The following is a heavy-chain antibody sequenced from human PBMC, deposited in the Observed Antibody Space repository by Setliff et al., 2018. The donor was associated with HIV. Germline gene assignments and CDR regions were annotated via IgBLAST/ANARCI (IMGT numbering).Heavy chain of an antibody. CDR3: ARNTDVDSVYRPFHI. D-gene: IGHD1-26*01. CDR1: GFTFSNAW. V-gene: IGHV3-15*07. CDR2: IRSKVDGGAA. J-gene: IGHJ3*02. Sequence: GGSLRLSCAASGFTFSNAWMNWVRQAPGKGLEWVGRIRSKVDGGAADYAAPVKGRFTISRDDSKNTLYLQMNSLRAEDTAVYYCARNTDVDSVYRPFHIWGQGTMVTVSS.